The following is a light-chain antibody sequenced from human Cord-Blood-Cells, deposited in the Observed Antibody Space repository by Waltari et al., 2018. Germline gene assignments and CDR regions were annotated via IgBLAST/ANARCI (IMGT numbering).Light chain of an antibody. CDR3: QQYNSYST. Sequence: DIQMTQSPSTLSASVGDRVNITCRASQSISSWLDWYQQKPGKAPKLLIYKASSLESGVPSRFSGSGSGTEFTLTISSLQPDDFATYYCQQYNSYSTFGQGTKVEIK. V-gene: IGKV1-5*03. CDR2: KAS. J-gene: IGKJ1*01. CDR1: QSISSW.